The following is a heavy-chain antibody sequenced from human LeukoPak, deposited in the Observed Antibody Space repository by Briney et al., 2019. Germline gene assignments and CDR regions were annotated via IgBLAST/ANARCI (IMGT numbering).Heavy chain of an antibody. V-gene: IGHV3-23*01. CDR3: AKVPRGAGTSSGY. J-gene: IGHJ4*02. D-gene: IGHD3-3*01. Sequence: PGGSLRLSCAASRFTFSNYAMNWFRQAPGKGLEWVSAISGSGGSTYYVDSVKGRFTISRDNSKNTLYLQMNSLRAEDTAVYYCAKVPRGAGTSSGYWGQGTLVTVSS. CDR2: ISGSGGST. CDR1: RFTFSNYA.